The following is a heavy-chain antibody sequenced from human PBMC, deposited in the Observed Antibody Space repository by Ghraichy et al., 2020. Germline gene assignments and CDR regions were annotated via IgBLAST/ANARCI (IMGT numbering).Heavy chain of an antibody. V-gene: IGHV4-59*01. CDR3: ASGQIAARPAPYYYMDV. J-gene: IGHJ6*03. Sequence: SETLSLTCTVSGGSISSYYWSWIRQPPGKGLEWIGYIYYSGSTNYNPSLKSRVTILVDTSKNQFSLKLSSVTAADTAVYYCASGQIAARPAPYYYMDVWGKGTTVTVSS. CDR1: GGSISSYY. D-gene: IGHD6-6*01. CDR2: IYYSGST.